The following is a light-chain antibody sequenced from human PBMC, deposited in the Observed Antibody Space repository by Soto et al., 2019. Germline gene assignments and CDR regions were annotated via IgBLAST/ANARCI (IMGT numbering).Light chain of an antibody. Sequence: IVMTQSPDSLAVTLSDSSTINCKSSQSGLYSSNNKNYLAWYQQRPGQPPKLLIYWASTRESGVPDRFSGSGSETDFTLTIGSLTAEDVAVYYCRESYRTPLTFCGGTKVDIK. V-gene: IGKV4-1*01. J-gene: IGKJ4*02. CDR2: WAS. CDR1: QSGLYSSNNKNY. CDR3: RESYRTPLT.